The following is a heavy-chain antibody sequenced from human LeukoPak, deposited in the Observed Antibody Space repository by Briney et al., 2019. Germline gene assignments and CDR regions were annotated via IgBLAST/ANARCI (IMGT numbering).Heavy chain of an antibody. Sequence: GGSLRLSCAASGFTFSSYWMSWVRQAPGKGLEWVANIKQDGSEKYYVDSVKGRFTISRDNAKNSLYLQMNRLRAEDTAVYYCARNEPGIAAAAVDAFDIWGQGTMVTVSS. CDR3: ARNEPGIAAAAVDAFDI. V-gene: IGHV3-7*01. J-gene: IGHJ3*02. CDR2: IKQDGSEK. D-gene: IGHD6-25*01. CDR1: GFTFSSYW.